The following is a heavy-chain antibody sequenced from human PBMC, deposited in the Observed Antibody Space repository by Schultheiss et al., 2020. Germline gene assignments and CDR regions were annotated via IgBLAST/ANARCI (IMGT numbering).Heavy chain of an antibody. D-gene: IGHD1-1*01. J-gene: IGHJ2*01. Sequence: SETLSLTCTVSGGSISSGGYYWSWTRQHPGKGLEWIGYIYYSGSTYYNPSLKSRVTISVDTSKNQFSLKLSSVTAADTAVYYCARSPGLYPNVDLNGDWYCDPWGPGPRVTFSS. CDR1: GGSISSGGYY. V-gene: IGHV4-31*03. CDR3: ARSPGLYPNVDLNGDWYCDP. CDR2: IYYSGST.